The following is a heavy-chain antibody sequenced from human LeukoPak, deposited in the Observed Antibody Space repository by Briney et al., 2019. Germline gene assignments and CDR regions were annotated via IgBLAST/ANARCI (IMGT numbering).Heavy chain of an antibody. D-gene: IGHD1-20*01. CDR3: ARADNWEGPKGD. CDR2: IYTSGST. J-gene: IGHJ3*01. Sequence: PSETLSLTCTVSGGSISSGSYYWSWIRQPAGKGLEWIGRIYTSGSTNYNPSLKSRVTISVDTSKNQFSLKLSSVTAADTAVYYCARADNWEGPKGDWGQGTMVIVSS. CDR1: GGSISSGSYY. V-gene: IGHV4-61*02.